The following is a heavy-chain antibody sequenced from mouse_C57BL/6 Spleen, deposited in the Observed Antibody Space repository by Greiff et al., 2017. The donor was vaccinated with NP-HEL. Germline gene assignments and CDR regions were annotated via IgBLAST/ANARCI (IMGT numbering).Heavy chain of an antibody. CDR1: GFTFSDYG. Sequence: EVQLQQSGGGLVKPGGSLKLSCAASGFTFSDYGMHWVRQAPEQGLEWVAYISSGSSTIYYADTVKGRFTISRDNAKNTPFLQMTSLRSEDTAMYYCARRPVVAPYAMDYWGQGTSVTVSS. V-gene: IGHV5-17*01. CDR3: ARRPVVAPYAMDY. CDR2: ISSGSSTI. D-gene: IGHD1-1*01. J-gene: IGHJ4*01.